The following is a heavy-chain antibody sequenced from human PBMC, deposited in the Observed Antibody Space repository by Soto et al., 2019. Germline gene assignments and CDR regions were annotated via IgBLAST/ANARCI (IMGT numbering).Heavy chain of an antibody. D-gene: IGHD2-8*01. V-gene: IGHV2-5*02. CDR2: IYWDDDK. CDR1: GFPLSTSGVG. J-gene: IGHJ5*02. Sequence: QITLKESGPALVKPTQTLTLTCTFSGFPLSTSGVGVGWIRQPLGKALEWLALIYWDDDKRYSPSLKNRLTITTATSKNQVVLTMTHMDPVDTATYFCTHQDTVRMAFDPWGQGTLVTVSS. CDR3: THQDTVRMAFDP.